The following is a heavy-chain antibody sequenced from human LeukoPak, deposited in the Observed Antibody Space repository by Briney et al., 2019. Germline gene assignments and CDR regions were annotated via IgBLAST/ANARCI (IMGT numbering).Heavy chain of an antibody. CDR1: GFIFSSYN. V-gene: IGHV3-21*01. CDR2: ISSSSSYI. D-gene: IGHD3-16*02. CDR3: ARVLPGYRSDPFDY. J-gene: IGHJ4*02. Sequence: PGGSLRLSCAASGFIFSSYNLNWVRQAPGKGLEWVSSISSSSSYIYYADSMKGRFTISRDNARNSLYLQMNSLRAEDTAVYYCARVLPGYRSDPFDYWGQGTLVTVSS.